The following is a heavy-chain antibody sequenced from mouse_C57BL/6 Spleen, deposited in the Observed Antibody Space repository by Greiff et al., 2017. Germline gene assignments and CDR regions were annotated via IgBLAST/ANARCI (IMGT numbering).Heavy chain of an antibody. CDR2: IDPSDSYT. CDR3: AREGPGRYFDY. Sequence: VQLQQPGAELVRPGTSVQLSCKASGYTFTSYWMHWVKQRPGQGLEWIGVIDPSDSYTNYNQKFKGKATLTVDTSSSTAYMQLSSLTSEDSAVYYCAREGPGRYFDYWGQGTTLTVSS. CDR1: GYTFTSYW. V-gene: IGHV1-59*01. J-gene: IGHJ2*01.